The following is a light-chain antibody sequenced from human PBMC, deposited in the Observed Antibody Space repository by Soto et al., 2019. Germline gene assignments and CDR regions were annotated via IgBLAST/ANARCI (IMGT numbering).Light chain of an antibody. V-gene: IGKV1-5*01. CDR3: QQYNSQYT. Sequence: DIQMTQSPSTLSASVGDRVTITCRASQSISSWLAWYQQKPGKAPKLLIYDASSLESGVPSRFSGSGSGTEFTLTISSLQPDDFATYYCQQYNSQYTFGQGTKVDIK. J-gene: IGKJ2*01. CDR2: DAS. CDR1: QSISSW.